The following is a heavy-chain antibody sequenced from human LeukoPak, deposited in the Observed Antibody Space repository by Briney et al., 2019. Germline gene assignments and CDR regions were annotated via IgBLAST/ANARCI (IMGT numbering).Heavy chain of an antibody. CDR1: GHTFSTYT. CDR2: INAGNGNT. V-gene: IGHV1-3*01. Sequence: GASVKVSCKASGHTFSTYTMHWVRQAPGQRLEWMGWINAGNGNTKYSQKFRGRVTITRDTSASTAYMDLSSLRSEDTAVYYCARALSYSSGWYTDYWGQGTLVTVSS. CDR3: ARALSYSSGWYTDY. D-gene: IGHD6-19*01. J-gene: IGHJ4*02.